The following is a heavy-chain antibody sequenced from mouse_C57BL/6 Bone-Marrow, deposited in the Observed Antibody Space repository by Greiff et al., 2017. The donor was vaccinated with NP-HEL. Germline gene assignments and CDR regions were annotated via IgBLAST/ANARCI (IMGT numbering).Heavy chain of an antibody. D-gene: IGHD1-1*01. V-gene: IGHV2-6*03. CDR1: GFSFTSYG. J-gene: IGHJ4*01. Sequence: VQLQESGPGLVAPSQSLSITCTVSGFSFTSYGVHWVRQPPGKGLEWLVVIWSDGSTTNNSAPNSRVSISKYNSKSQVFLKMNSLQTDDTAMYYCARSYYYAMDYWGQGTSVTVSS. CDR3: ARSYYYAMDY. CDR2: IWSDGST.